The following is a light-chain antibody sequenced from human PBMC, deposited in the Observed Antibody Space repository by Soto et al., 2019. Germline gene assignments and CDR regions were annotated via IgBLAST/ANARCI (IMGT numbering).Light chain of an antibody. V-gene: IGKV1-39*01. CDR3: QQIYNTPIT. Sequence: DIQMTQSPSSLSASVGDRVTITCRASQSINTYLNWYQHKPGKAPELLIYGASSLQSAVPSRFSGSGSGTDFSLTISSLQSEDFATYYCQQIYNTPITFGQGTRLEIK. J-gene: IGKJ5*01. CDR1: QSINTY. CDR2: GAS.